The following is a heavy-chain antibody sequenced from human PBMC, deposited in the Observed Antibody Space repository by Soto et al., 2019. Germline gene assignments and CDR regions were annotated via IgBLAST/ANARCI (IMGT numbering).Heavy chain of an antibody. J-gene: IGHJ4*02. CDR2: VSSDGDKK. V-gene: IGHV3-30-3*01. D-gene: IGHD2-15*01. CDR1: KFTFSSYI. CDR3: AGVASGTQIADY. Sequence: QVHLVESGGGVVQPGRSLGLSCAASKFTFSSYIIYWVRQAPGKGLEWVAVVSSDGDKKYYADSVKGRFSISRDNSKNTLYLQMNSLRPEDTAVYYCAGVASGTQIADYWGQGTLVTVSS.